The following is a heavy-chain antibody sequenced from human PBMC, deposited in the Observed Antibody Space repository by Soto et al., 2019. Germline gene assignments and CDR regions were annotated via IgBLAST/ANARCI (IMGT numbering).Heavy chain of an antibody. CDR1: GGTFSGYA. J-gene: IGHJ1*01. D-gene: IGHD1-20*01. Sequence: ASVKVSCKASGGTFSGYAINWVRQAPGQGLEWMGGIIPLLGITDYGQKFQGRITIAADESTGTAYMDLRGLRSEDTAVYYCARDPRSITGTTSSEDFQHWGQGTLVTVSS. CDR2: IIPLLGIT. V-gene: IGHV1-69*13. CDR3: ARDPRSITGTTSSEDFQH.